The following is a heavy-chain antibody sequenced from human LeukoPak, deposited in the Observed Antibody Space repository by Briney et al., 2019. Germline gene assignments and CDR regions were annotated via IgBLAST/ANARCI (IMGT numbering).Heavy chain of an antibody. CDR3: ARDSSAYDFWSGLNFDY. J-gene: IGHJ4*02. D-gene: IGHD3-3*01. V-gene: IGHV1-18*01. Sequence: ASVKVSCKASGDTFSSYGISWVRQAPGQGLEWMGWISAYNGNTNYAQKLQGRVTMTTDTSTSTAYMELRSLRSDDTAVYYCARDSSAYDFWSGLNFDYWGQGTLVTVSS. CDR2: ISAYNGNT. CDR1: GDTFSSYG.